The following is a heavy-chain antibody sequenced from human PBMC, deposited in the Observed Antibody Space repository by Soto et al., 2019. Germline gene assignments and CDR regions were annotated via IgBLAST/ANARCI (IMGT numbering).Heavy chain of an antibody. CDR3: ARTFGSGNYYYYYYMDV. V-gene: IGHV3-33*01. CDR2: IWYDGSNK. D-gene: IGHD3-10*01. J-gene: IGHJ6*03. Sequence: ESGGGVVQPGRSLRLSCAASGFTFSSYGMHWVRQAPGKGLEWVAVIWYDGSNKYYADSVKGRFTISRDNSKNTLYLQMNSLRAEDTAVYYCARTFGSGNYYYYYYMDVWGKGTTVTVSS. CDR1: GFTFSSYG.